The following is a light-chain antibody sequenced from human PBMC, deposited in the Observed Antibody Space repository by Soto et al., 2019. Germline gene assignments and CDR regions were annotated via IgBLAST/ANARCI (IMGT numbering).Light chain of an antibody. CDR1: QSVSNNY. V-gene: IGKV3-20*01. Sequence: EIMLTQSPGTLSLSPGERATLSCRASQSVSNNYLAWYQQKSGQAPRLLIYGAFSRANGIPVRFSGSASGTDFTLIISRLEPEDVAVYYCQQYGSLPKTFGQGTKVEIK. CDR3: QQYGSLPKT. J-gene: IGKJ1*01. CDR2: GAF.